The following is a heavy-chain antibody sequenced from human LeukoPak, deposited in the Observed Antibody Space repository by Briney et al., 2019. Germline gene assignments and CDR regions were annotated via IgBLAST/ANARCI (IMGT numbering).Heavy chain of an antibody. CDR2: MNPNSGNT. CDR1: GYSFTSYD. V-gene: IGHV1-8*01. CDR3: ARARGFIFEY. J-gene: IGHJ4*02. Sequence: GASVKVSCKASGYSFTSYDINWVRQAPGQGLQWLGWMNPNSGNTGYAPKFKGRLTMTRNTSTRTAYLELSSLRSDDTAVYYCARARGFIFEYWGQGSLVTVSS. D-gene: IGHD3-10*01.